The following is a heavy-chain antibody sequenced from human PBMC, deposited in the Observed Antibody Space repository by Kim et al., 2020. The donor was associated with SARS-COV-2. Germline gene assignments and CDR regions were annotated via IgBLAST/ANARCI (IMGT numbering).Heavy chain of an antibody. CDR1: GYTLTELS. Sequence: ASVKVSCKVSGYTLTELSMHWVRQAPGKGLEWMGGFDPEDGETINAQKFQGRVTMTEDTSTDTAYMELSSLRSEDTAVYYCATGLEIAQQLATFSYYYYYYGMDVWGQGTTVTVSS. V-gene: IGHV1-24*01. CDR3: ATGLEIAQQLATFSYYYYYYGMDV. D-gene: IGHD6-13*01. CDR2: FDPEDGET. J-gene: IGHJ6*02.